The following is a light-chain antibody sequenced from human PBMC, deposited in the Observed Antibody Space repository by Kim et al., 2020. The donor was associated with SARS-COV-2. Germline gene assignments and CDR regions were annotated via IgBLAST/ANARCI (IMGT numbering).Light chain of an antibody. V-gene: IGLV2-14*01. CDR1: SSDVGAYNY. Sequence: QSALTQPVSVSGSPGQSITISCTGTSSDVGAYNYVSWYQQHPGKAPKLMIYDVSKRPSGVSNRFSGSKSGNTASLTVSGLQAEDEADYYCSSYTSSSTVVFGGGTQLTV. J-gene: IGLJ2*01. CDR2: DVS. CDR3: SSYTSSSTVV.